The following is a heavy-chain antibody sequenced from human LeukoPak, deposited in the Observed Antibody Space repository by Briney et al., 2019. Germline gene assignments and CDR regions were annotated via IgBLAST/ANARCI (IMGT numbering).Heavy chain of an antibody. CDR2: ISSSSSYI. J-gene: IGHJ3*02. V-gene: IGHV3-21*01. CDR3: ARDWEAAAGRDAFDI. CDR1: GFTFSSYS. Sequence: GGSLRLSCAASGFTFSSYSMNWVRQAPGKGLEWVSSISSSSSYIYHADSVKGRFTISRDNAKNSLYLQMNSLRAEDTAVYYCARDWEAAAGRDAFDIWGQGTMVTVSS. D-gene: IGHD6-13*01.